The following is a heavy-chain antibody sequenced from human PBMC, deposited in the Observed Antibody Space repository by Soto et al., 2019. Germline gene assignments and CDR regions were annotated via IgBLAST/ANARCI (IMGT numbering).Heavy chain of an antibody. D-gene: IGHD1-7*01. CDR3: ARVKGGTTRRAFDS. J-gene: IGHJ4*02. V-gene: IGHV4-31*03. Sequence: QVQLQESGPGLVKPSQTLSLTCTVSGDSISSGGYYWSWIRQHPGKGLELIGYIYDNGGAYYSPSLRSRVVISLDRSENQFSRRLSSVTAADTAVYYCARVKGGTTRRAFDSWGQGTLVTVSS. CDR2: IYDNGGA. CDR1: GDSISSGGYY.